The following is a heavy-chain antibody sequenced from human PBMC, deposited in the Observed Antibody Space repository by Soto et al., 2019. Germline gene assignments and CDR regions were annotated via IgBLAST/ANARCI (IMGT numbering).Heavy chain of an antibody. CDR1: GGPISSGGYS. CDR3: ARMSPIYYDSSGYDSPADAFDI. D-gene: IGHD3-22*01. CDR2: IYHSGST. V-gene: IGHV4-30-2*01. Sequence: QLQLQESGSGLVKPSQTLSLTCTVSGGPISSGGYSWSWIRQPPGKGLEWIGYIYHSGSTYYNPSLKSRVTISVDRSKNQFSLKLSSVTAADTAVYYCARMSPIYYDSSGYDSPADAFDIWGQGTMVTVSS. J-gene: IGHJ3*02.